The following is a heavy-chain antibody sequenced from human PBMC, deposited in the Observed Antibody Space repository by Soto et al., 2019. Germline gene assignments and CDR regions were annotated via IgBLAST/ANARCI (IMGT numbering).Heavy chain of an antibody. Sequence: EVQLVESGGGLVQPGGSLRLSCAASGFSFSNYWMHWVRQAPGKGLVWVSRIDIDGRSTSYADSMKGRFTISRDNAKNTMYLQMNSLRVEDTAVYYWARDVGAVAGTHFWYFDLWGLGTLVAVSS. D-gene: IGHD6-19*01. CDR1: GFSFSNYW. V-gene: IGHV3-74*01. CDR3: ARDVGAVAGTHFWYFDL. J-gene: IGHJ2*01. CDR2: IDIDGRST.